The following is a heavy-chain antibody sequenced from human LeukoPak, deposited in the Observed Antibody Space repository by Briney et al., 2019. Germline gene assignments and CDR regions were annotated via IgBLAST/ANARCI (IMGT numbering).Heavy chain of an antibody. J-gene: IGHJ5*02. CDR3: ATRAYYYDSSGYYVWFDP. CDR2: IRYDGSNK. CDR1: GFTFSSYG. D-gene: IGHD3-22*01. Sequence: GGSLRLSCAASGFTFSSYGMHWVRQAPGKGLEWVAFIRYDGSNKYYADSVKGRFTISRDNSKDTLYLQMNSLRAEDTAVYYCATRAYYYDSSGYYVWFDPWGQGTLVTVSS. V-gene: IGHV3-30*02.